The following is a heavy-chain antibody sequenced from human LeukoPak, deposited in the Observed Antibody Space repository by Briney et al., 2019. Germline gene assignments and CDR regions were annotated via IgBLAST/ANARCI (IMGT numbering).Heavy chain of an antibody. J-gene: IGHJ4*02. Sequence: GRSLRLSCAASGFTFSSYGMHWVRQAPGKGLEWVAVISYDGSNRYYADSVKGRFTISRDNSKNTLYLQMNSLRAEDTAVYYCAKVSGTDGMGDYWGQGTLVTLSS. D-gene: IGHD1-7*01. V-gene: IGHV3-30*18. CDR3: AKVSGTDGMGDY. CDR1: GFTFSSYG. CDR2: ISYDGSNR.